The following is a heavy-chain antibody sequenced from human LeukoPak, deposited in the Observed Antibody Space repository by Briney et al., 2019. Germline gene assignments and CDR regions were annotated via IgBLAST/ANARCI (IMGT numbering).Heavy chain of an antibody. CDR2: INPKSGCT. CDR3: ARDKDGMDV. D-gene: IGHD2-15*01. V-gene: IGHV1-2*02. Sequence: ASVNVSFKASGNTFTDYYMNWVRQAPGQGLEWIGWINPKSGCTNYAQKFQGRVTMTRDTSISTAYMELNRLISDDSAVYYCARDKDGMDVWGQGTTVTVSS. CDR1: GNTFTDYY. J-gene: IGHJ6*02.